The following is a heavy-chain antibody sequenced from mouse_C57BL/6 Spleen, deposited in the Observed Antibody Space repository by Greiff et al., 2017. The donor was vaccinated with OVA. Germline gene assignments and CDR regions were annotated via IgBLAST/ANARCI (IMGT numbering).Heavy chain of an antibody. Sequence: DVQLQESGPGLVKPSQSLSLTCSVPGYSITSGYYWNWIRQFPGNKLEWMGYISYDGSNNYNPSLKNRISITRDTSKNQFFLKLNSVTTEDTATYYCARDGCGYDAMDYWGQGTSVTVSS. CDR1: GYSITSGYY. CDR3: ARDGCGYDAMDY. CDR2: ISYDGSN. J-gene: IGHJ4*01. V-gene: IGHV3-6*01.